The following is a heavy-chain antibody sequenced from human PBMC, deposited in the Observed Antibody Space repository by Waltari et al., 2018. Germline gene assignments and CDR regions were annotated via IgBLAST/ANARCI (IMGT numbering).Heavy chain of an antibody. CDR3: TRDRTPYNWKSYSYYSLDV. Sequence: QVQLQESGPGLVKPSETLSLTCAVSGYSISSGYYWGWIRQPPGKGLEWIGTIYHSGRTFYNPSLKSRVTLSVDTSKNQFSLKLSSVTAADTAVYYCTRDRTPYNWKSYSYYSLDVWGQGTTVTVSS. J-gene: IGHJ6*02. V-gene: IGHV4-38-2*02. CDR2: IYHSGRT. D-gene: IGHD1-1*01. CDR1: GYSISSGYY.